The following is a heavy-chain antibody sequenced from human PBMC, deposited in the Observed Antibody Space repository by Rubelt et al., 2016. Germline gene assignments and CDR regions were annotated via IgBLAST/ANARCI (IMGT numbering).Heavy chain of an antibody. V-gene: IGHV4-39*07. J-gene: IGHJ4*02. Sequence: SGSTYYNPSLKSRVTISVDTSKNHFSLKLSSVTAADTAVYYCARVVETTVTPGGDWGQGTLVTVSS. CDR3: ARVVETTVTPGGD. CDR2: SGST. D-gene: IGHD4-17*01.